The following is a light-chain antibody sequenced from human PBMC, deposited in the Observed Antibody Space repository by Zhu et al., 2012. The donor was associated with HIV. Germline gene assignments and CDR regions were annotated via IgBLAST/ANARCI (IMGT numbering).Light chain of an antibody. CDR3: QQYDEWPPLT. Sequence: EIVMTQSPATLSVFPGERATLSCRASEGFGTTLAWYQHKPGQAPRLLIFDASRRATGVPDRFSGSGSGTDFTLTISSLQSEDFAIYYCQQYDEWPPLTFGGGTKVEIK. V-gene: IGKV3-15*01. J-gene: IGKJ4*01. CDR2: DAS. CDR1: EGFGTT.